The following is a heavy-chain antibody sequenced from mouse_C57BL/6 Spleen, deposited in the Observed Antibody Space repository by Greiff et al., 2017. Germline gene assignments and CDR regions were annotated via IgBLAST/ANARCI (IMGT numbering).Heavy chain of an antibody. Sequence: QVQLQQPGAELVKPGASVKLSCKASGYTFTSYWMHWVKQRPGQGLEWLGMIHPNSGSTNYNEKFKSKATLTVDKSSSTAYMQLSSLTSEDSAVYYCAREGGKGYFDYWGQGTTLTVSS. CDR2: IHPNSGST. J-gene: IGHJ2*01. V-gene: IGHV1-64*01. CDR1: GYTFTSYW. CDR3: AREGGKGYFDY. D-gene: IGHD1-3*01.